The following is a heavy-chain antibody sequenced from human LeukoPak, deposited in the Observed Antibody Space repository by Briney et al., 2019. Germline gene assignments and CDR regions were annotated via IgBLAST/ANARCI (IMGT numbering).Heavy chain of an antibody. J-gene: IGHJ4*02. Sequence: KPSETLSLTCTVSGASISSNTYYWVWIRQPPGKGLEWIGYIYYSGTTNYNPSLKSRVTISVATSKNQFSLNLSSVTAADTAVYYCARGGGGEYSSGWYDYWGQGTLVTVSS. D-gene: IGHD6-19*01. V-gene: IGHV4-61*05. CDR2: IYYSGTT. CDR3: ARGGGGEYSSGWYDY. CDR1: GASISSNTYY.